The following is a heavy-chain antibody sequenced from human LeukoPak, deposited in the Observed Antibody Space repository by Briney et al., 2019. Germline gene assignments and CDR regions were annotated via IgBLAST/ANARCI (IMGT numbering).Heavy chain of an antibody. V-gene: IGHV4-59*08. Sequence: SETLSLTCTVSSGSITNDYWTWIRQPPGKGLEWIGYITYSGSVNYNPSLKTRVTMSLDTSRNQFSVNLKSVTAADTAMYYCAGVHYGSGSLSSWFDPWGRGTRVTVPS. CDR3: AGVHYGSGSLSSWFDP. CDR2: ITYSGSV. J-gene: IGHJ5*02. D-gene: IGHD3-10*01. CDR1: SGSITNDY.